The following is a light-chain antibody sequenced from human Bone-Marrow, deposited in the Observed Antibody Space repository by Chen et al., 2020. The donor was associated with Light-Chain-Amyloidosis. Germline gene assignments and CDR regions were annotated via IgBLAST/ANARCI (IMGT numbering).Light chain of an antibody. CDR2: KAS. Sequence: DIQMTQSPYTLSASVGDRVTITFRASQSISNWLAWYQQKPGKAPNLLIYKASNLQRGVPSRFSGSGSGTEFTLTINSLQPEDFTTYYCQQYSSYSFTFGQGTKLELK. J-gene: IGKJ2*01. CDR1: QSISNW. CDR3: QQYSSYSFT. V-gene: IGKV1-5*03.